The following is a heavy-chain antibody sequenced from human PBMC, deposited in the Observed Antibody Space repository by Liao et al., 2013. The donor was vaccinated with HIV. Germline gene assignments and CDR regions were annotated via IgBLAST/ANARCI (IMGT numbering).Heavy chain of an antibody. Sequence: QVQLQQWGAGLLKPSETLSLTCAVYGGSFSGYYWSWIRQPPGKGLEWIGEINHSGSTNYNPSLKSRVTISVDTSKNQFSVKLSSVTAADTAVYYCARGSLWFGELRGRDWFDPWGQGTLVTVSS. CDR1: GGSFSGYY. CDR2: INHSGST. V-gene: IGHV4-34*01. CDR3: ARGSLWFGELRGRDWFDP. D-gene: IGHD3-10*01. J-gene: IGHJ5*02.